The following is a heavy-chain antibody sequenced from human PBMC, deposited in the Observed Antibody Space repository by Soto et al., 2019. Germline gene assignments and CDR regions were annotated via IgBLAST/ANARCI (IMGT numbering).Heavy chain of an antibody. D-gene: IGHD3-3*01. Sequence: SQTLSLTCAISGDSVSSNSAAWNWIRQSPSRGLEWLGRTYYRSKWYNDYAVSVKSRITINPDTSKNQFSLQLNSVTPEDTAVYHCARGGAYYDFWSGSFYYYYGMDVWGQGTTVTVSS. CDR2: TYYRSKWYN. V-gene: IGHV6-1*01. CDR1: GDSVSSNSAA. J-gene: IGHJ6*02. CDR3: ARGGAYYDFWSGSFYYYYGMDV.